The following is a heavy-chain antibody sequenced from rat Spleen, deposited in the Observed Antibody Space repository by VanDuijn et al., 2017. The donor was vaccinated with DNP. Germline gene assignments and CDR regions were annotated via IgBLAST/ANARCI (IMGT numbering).Heavy chain of an antibody. CDR1: GFSLPSYT. V-gene: IGHV2-41*01. Sequence: QVQLKESGPGLVQPSQTLSLTCTVSGFSLPSYTVHWVRQPPGKGLEWMGVIWNFGGTRYHSALKSRLTITRDNSKNQVFLKMNSLQIEDTATYYCARHWGRGPWFAYWGQGTLVTVSS. D-gene: IGHD1-1*01. CDR3: ARHWGRGPWFAY. CDR2: IWNFGGT. J-gene: IGHJ3*01.